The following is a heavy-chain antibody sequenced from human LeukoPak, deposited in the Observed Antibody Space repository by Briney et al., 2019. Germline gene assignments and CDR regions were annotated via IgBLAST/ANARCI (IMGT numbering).Heavy chain of an antibody. V-gene: IGHV3-21*01. J-gene: IGHJ4*02. CDR3: ARDPAAHDDYVRFDPPDH. D-gene: IGHD3-16*01. Sequence: GGSLRLPCAASGFTLCSYSMNWVRQAPGKGLEWVSSISSSSSYIYYADSVKGRFTISRDNAKNSLYQQMNSLRAEDTAVYYCARDPAAHDDYVRFDPPDHWGQGTLVTVSS. CDR1: GFTLCSYS. CDR2: ISSSSSYI.